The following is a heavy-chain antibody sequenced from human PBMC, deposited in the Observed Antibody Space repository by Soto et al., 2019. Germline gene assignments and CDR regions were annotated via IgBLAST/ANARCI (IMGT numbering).Heavy chain of an antibody. V-gene: IGHV3-23*01. CDR3: ARTDKFLPQSSGWAHSFDF. Sequence: EVHLFESGGGFVQPGGALRLSCAASGFTFSDYAMTWVRQAPEKGLEWVSTIGRSGDSTYDRASVKGRFTTSRDNSKNTVYLQMNSLRAQDTAGYYGARTDKFLPQSSGWAHSFDFWGQGNLVTVSS. CDR1: GFTFSDYA. CDR2: IGRSGDST. D-gene: IGHD6-19*01. J-gene: IGHJ4*02.